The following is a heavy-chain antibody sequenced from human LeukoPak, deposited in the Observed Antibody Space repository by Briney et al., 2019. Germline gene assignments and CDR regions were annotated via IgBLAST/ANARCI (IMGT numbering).Heavy chain of an antibody. CDR2: IYSGGST. CDR3: ARGPRYSRSWYPDQLDY. J-gene: IGHJ4*02. V-gene: IGHV3-53*01. Sequence: GGSLRLSSAASRFTPTINYMSWVRPAPGKGLERGTVIYSGGSTYYADSVKGRFTISRDNSKNTLYLQMNSLRAEDTAVYYCARGPRYSRSWYPDQLDYWGQGTLVTVSS. CDR1: RFTPTINY. D-gene: IGHD6-13*01.